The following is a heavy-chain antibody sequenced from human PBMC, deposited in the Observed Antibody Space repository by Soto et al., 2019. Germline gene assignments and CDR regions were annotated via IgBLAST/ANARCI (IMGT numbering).Heavy chain of an antibody. Sequence: QVTLKESGPVLVKPTETLTLTCTVSGFSLSNARMGVSWIRQPPGKALVWLAHIFSNDEKSYSTSLKSRLTTSKHTSKSPVVLTMTNMDPVDTATYYCARYYYDSSGFHPNYYYGMDVWGQGTTVTVSS. J-gene: IGHJ6*02. CDR1: GFSLSNARMG. CDR3: ARYYYDSSGFHPNYYYGMDV. V-gene: IGHV2-26*01. D-gene: IGHD3-22*01. CDR2: IFSNDEK.